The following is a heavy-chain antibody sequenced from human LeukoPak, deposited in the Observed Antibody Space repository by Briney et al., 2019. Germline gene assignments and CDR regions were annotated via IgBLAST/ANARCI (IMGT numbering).Heavy chain of an antibody. Sequence: PGGSLRLSCAASGFTFSSYAMSWVRQAPGKGLEWVSAISGSGGSTYYADSVKGRFTISGDNSKNTLYLQMNSLRAEDTAVYYCAKDGMSSGSFDYWGQGTLVTVSS. CDR1: GFTFSSYA. CDR2: ISGSGGST. J-gene: IGHJ4*02. CDR3: AKDGMSSGSFDY. V-gene: IGHV3-23*01. D-gene: IGHD6-25*01.